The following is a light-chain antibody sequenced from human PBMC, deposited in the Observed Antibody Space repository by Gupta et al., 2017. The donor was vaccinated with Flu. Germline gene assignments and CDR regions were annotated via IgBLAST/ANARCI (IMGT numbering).Light chain of an antibody. Sequence: PATLSLSPGERATLSCRASQSVSSYLGWYQQKPGQAPRLLIYEASNRATGIPARFSGSGSGTDFTLTISSLEPEDFAVYYCQQRSKWPITFGQGTRLEIK. J-gene: IGKJ5*01. CDR2: EAS. V-gene: IGKV3-11*01. CDR3: QQRSKWPIT. CDR1: QSVSSY.